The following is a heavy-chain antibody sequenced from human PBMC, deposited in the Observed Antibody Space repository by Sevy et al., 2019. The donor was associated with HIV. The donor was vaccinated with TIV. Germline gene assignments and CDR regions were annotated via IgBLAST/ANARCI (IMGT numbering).Heavy chain of an antibody. CDR3: ARHDHMTTVNYFDY. CDR2: IYYSGST. CDR1: GGSISSSSYY. V-gene: IGHV4-39*01. D-gene: IGHD4-17*01. Sequence: LETLSLTCTVSGGSISSSSYYWGWIRQPPGKGLEWIGSIYYSGSTYYNPSLKSRVTISVDTSKNQFSLKLSSVTAAETAVYYCARHDHMTTVNYFDYWGQGTLVTVSS. J-gene: IGHJ4*02.